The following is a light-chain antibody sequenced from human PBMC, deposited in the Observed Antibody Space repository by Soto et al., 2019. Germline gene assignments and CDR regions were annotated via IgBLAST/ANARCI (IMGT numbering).Light chain of an antibody. CDR2: AAS. Sequence: DIQMTQSPSSLSASVGDRVTITCRASQGVSTNLAWYQQRPGRVPKLLIYAASTLQSEVPSRFSGSGSETDFTLTIISLQPEDVATYYFQKYNSAPYSFGPGTTGDL. J-gene: IGKJ3*01. V-gene: IGKV1-27*01. CDR3: QKYNSAPYS. CDR1: QGVSTN.